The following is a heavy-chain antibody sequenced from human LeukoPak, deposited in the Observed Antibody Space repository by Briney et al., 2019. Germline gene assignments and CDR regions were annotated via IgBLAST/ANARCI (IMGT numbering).Heavy chain of an antibody. J-gene: IGHJ3*02. D-gene: IGHD2-2*02. CDR1: GGTFSSYA. V-gene: IGHV1-69*01. CDR2: IIPIFGTA. CDR3: ARDCSSTSCYTLRVYDI. Sequence: SVKVSCKASGGTFSSYAISWVRQAPGQGLEWMGGIIPIFGTANYVQKFQGRVTITADESTSTAYMELSSLRSEDTAVYYCARDCSSTSCYTLRVYDIWGQGTMVTVSS.